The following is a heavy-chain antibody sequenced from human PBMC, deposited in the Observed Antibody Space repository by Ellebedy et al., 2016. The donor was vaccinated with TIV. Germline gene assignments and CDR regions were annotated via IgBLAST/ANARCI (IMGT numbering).Heavy chain of an antibody. CDR1: GYSFPNYW. Sequence: PGGSLRLSCKASGYSFPNYWIGWVRQMPGKGLEWMGIIYPDDSDTRYSPSFQGQVTITADKSIRTVRLQWSSLKASDTAMYYCARHNTVSREDFDIWGQGTMVTVSS. D-gene: IGHD4-17*01. J-gene: IGHJ3*02. V-gene: IGHV5-51*01. CDR3: ARHNTVSREDFDI. CDR2: IYPDDSDT.